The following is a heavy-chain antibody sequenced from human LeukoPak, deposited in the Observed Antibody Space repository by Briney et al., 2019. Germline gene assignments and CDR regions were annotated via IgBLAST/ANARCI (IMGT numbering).Heavy chain of an antibody. CDR2: IWYDGSNK. CDR1: GFTFSSYW. J-gene: IGHJ3*02. CDR3: AKGLEWFGEYNDAFDI. D-gene: IGHD3-10*01. V-gene: IGHV3-30*02. Sequence: GGSLRLSCAASGFTFSSYWMTWVRQAPGKGLEWVAVIWYDGSNKYYADSVKGRFTTSRDNSKNTLYLQMNSLRAEDTAVYYCAKGLEWFGEYNDAFDIWGQGTMVTVSS.